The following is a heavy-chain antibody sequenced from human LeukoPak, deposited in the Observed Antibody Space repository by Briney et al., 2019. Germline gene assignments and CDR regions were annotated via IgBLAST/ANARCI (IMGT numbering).Heavy chain of an antibody. V-gene: IGHV3-23*01. J-gene: IGHJ4*02. CDR1: GFTFSSYV. D-gene: IGHD3-22*01. CDR2: ISGSGGST. Sequence: PGGSLRLSCAASGFTFSSYVMSWVRQAPGKGLEWVSAISGSGGSTYYADSVKGRFTISRDNSKNTLYLQMNSLRAEDTAVYYCAKVKSDYYDSSGYYPPELQNDYWGQGTLVTVSS. CDR3: AKVKSDYYDSSGYYPPELQNDY.